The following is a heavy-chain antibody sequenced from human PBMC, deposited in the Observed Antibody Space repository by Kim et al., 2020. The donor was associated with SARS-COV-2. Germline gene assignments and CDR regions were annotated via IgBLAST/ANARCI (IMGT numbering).Heavy chain of an antibody. J-gene: IGHJ3*02. CDR3: ARPLLVGPRVGAFDI. CDR2: INHSGST. CDR1: GGSFSGYY. D-gene: IGHD1-26*01. Sequence: SETLSLTCAVYGGSFSGYYWSWIRQPPGKGLEWIGEINHSGSTNYKLSLKSRVTISVDTSKNQFSLKLTSVTAADTAVYYCARPLLVGPRVGAFDIWGQGTMVTVSS. V-gene: IGHV4-34*01.